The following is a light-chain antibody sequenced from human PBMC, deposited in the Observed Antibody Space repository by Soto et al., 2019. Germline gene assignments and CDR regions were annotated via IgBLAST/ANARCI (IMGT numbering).Light chain of an antibody. CDR2: SAS. J-gene: IGKJ2*01. CDR1: QSVSTS. Sequence: EVVMTQSPATLSVFPGERVTLSCRASQSVSTSLAWYHQKPGQAPRLLIYSASTRATGIPARFSGSGSGTEFTLTISSLESEDFAVYYCQQYIHGYTFGQGTELEIK. CDR3: QQYIHGYT. V-gene: IGKV3-15*01.